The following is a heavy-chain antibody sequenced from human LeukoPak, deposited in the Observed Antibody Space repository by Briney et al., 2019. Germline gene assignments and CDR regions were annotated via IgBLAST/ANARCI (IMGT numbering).Heavy chain of an antibody. V-gene: IGHV3-30*02. Sequence: GGSLRLSCAASGFTFSTYGMHWVRQAPGKGLEWVAFIRYDGRNKYYADSVKGRFTISRDNSKNTLCLQMNSLRAEDTAVYYCARIVGATIGYWGQGTLVTVSS. J-gene: IGHJ4*02. CDR2: IRYDGRNK. D-gene: IGHD1-26*01. CDR3: ARIVGATIGY. CDR1: GFTFSTYG.